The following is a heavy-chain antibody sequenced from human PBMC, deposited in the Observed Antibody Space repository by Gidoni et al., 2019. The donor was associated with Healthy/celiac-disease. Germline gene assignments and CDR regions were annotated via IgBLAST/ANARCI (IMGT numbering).Heavy chain of an antibody. CDR3: ARWPNGEHDY. D-gene: IGHD4-17*01. J-gene: IGHJ4*02. CDR2: INHSGST. Sequence: QLQLQQCGAALLKPSETLSLTCPVYGGSFSGYYESWIRHPPGKGLEWIGEINHSGSTNYNPSLKSRVTISVDTSKNQFSLKLSSVTAADTAVYYCARWPNGEHDYWGQGTLVTVSS. V-gene: IGHV4-34*01. CDR1: GGSFSGYY.